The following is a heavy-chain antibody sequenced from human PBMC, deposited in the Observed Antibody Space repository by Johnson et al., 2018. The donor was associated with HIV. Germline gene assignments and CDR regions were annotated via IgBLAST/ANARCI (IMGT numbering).Heavy chain of an antibody. CDR1: GFTFDDYG. Sequence: QVQLVESGGGVVRPGGSLRLSCAASGFTFDDYGMTWVRQAPGKGLEWVSILYSGGSTYYADSVKGRFSISRDNSKNTLYLQMNRLRTEDTALYYCAKLVGATHPLDIWGQGTMVTVSS. CDR2: LYSGGST. J-gene: IGHJ3*02. V-gene: IGHV3-NL1*01. CDR3: AKLVGATHPLDI. D-gene: IGHD1-26*01.